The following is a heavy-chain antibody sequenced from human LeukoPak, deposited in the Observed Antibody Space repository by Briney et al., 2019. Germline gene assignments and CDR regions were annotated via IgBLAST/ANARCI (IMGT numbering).Heavy chain of an antibody. J-gene: IGHJ4*02. CDR3: TTMRELEFEEYYFDS. CDR2: IYPGDSDT. CDR1: GCSITTYW. D-gene: IGHD1-1*01. Sequence: GESLKISCQGSGCSITTYWIGWVRQKPGKGLEWLGSIYPGDSDTTYNPSFQGQVTISVDKSISTAYLQWSSLRASDTAMYYCTTMRELEFEEYYFDSWGQGTLVTVSS. V-gene: IGHV5-51*01.